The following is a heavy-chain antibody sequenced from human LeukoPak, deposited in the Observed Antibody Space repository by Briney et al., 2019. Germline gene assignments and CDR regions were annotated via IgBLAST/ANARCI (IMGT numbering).Heavy chain of an antibody. D-gene: IGHD3-22*01. CDR1: GYTFTGYY. J-gene: IGHJ6*02. CDR3: ARRTTYYYDSGDYYGMDV. Sequence: ASVKVSCKASGYTFTGYYMHWVRQAPGQGLEWMGWINPNSGGTNYAQKFQGWVTMTRDTSISTAYMELSRLRSDDTAVYYCARRTTYYYDSGDYYGMDVWGQGTTVTVSS. CDR2: INPNSGGT. V-gene: IGHV1-2*04.